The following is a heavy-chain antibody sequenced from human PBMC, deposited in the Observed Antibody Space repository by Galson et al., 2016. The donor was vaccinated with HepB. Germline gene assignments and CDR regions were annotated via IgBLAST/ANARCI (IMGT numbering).Heavy chain of an antibody. D-gene: IGHD1-1*01. Sequence: SLRLSCAASGFTFSNFWMHWVRQAPGKGLIWVSRINSDGSSSSYADYVKGRFTISRDDAKNTPYLQLNSLRAEDTAIYYCARGRPGTFTVLGNWGQGTLVTVSS. CDR1: GFTFSNFW. V-gene: IGHV3-74*01. CDR3: ARGRPGTFTVLGN. J-gene: IGHJ4*02. CDR2: INSDGSSS.